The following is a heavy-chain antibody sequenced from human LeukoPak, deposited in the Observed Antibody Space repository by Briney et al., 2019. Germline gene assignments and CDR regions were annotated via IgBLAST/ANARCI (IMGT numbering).Heavy chain of an antibody. CDR1: GFTFSDFH. D-gene: IGHD6-13*01. J-gene: IGHJ4*02. CDR3: AREGSSSWFVDS. V-gene: IGHV3-11*01. CDR2: ISGSAGTT. Sequence: GGSLRLSCAASGFTFSDFHMSWIRQAPGKGLEWVSYISGSAGTTYYAASVKGRFTSSRDNAKNSLYLQMNSLRAEDTAVYYCAREGSSSWFVDSWGQGTLVTVSS.